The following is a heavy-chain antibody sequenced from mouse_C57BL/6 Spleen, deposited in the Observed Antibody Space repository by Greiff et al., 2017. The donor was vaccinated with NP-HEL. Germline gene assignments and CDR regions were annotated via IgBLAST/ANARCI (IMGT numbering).Heavy chain of an antibody. V-gene: IGHV5-9-1*02. CDR2: ISSGGDYI. D-gene: IGHD2-5*01. J-gene: IGHJ4*01. CDR3: TRVAYYSNYGSMDY. CDR1: GFTFSSYA. Sequence: DVMLVESGEGLVKPGGSLKLSCAASGFTFSSYAMSWVRQTPEKRLEWVAYISSGGDYIYYADTVKGRFTISRDNARNTLYLQMSSLKSEDTAMYYCTRVAYYSNYGSMDYWGQGTSVTVSS.